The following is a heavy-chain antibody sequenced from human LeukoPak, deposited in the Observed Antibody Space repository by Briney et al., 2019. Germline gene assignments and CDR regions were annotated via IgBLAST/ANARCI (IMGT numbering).Heavy chain of an antibody. D-gene: IGHD3-10*01. J-gene: IGHJ4*02. V-gene: IGHV4-59*01. CDR1: GGSISSYY. Sequence: SETLSLTCTVSGGSISSYYWSWIRQPPGKGLEWIGYIYHSGSTNYNPSLKSRVTISVDTSKNQFSLKLSSVTAADTAVYYCARENYYGSGTIDYWGQGTLVTVSS. CDR3: ARENYYGSGTIDY. CDR2: IYHSGST.